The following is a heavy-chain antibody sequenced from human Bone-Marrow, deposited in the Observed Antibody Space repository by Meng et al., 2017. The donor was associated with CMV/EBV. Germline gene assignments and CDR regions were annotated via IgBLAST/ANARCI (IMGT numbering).Heavy chain of an antibody. CDR3: ARHYYGSGSYYTYYYYYGMDV. CDR2: ISSSSSYI. V-gene: IGHV3-21*01. D-gene: IGHD3-10*01. J-gene: IGHJ6*02. Sequence: GGSLRLSCAASGFTFSSYSMNWVRQAPGKGLEWVSSISSSSSYIYYADSVKGRFTISRGNAKNSLYLQMNSLRAEDTAVYYCARHYYGSGSYYTYYYYYGMDVWGQGTTVTVSS. CDR1: GFTFSSYS.